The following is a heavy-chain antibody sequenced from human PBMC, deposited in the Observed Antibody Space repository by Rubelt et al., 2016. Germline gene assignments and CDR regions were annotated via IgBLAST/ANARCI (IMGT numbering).Heavy chain of an antibody. D-gene: IGHD3-10*01. CDR2: IYYSGST. V-gene: IGHV4-39*07. Sequence: QLQLQESGPGLVKPSETLSLTCTVSGGSISSSSYYWGWIRQPPGRGLEWIGSIYYSGSTYYNPSLKSGVTISGDTAKIQFSLKLSSVTAADTAVYYCAGGLKNRMVRGVISYFDYWGQGTLVTVSS. CDR1: GGSISSSSYY. CDR3: AGGLKNRMVRGVISYFDY. J-gene: IGHJ4*02.